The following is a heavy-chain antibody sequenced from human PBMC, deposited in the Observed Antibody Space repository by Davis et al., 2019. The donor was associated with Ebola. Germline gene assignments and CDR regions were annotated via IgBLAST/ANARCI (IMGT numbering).Heavy chain of an antibody. V-gene: IGHV4-39*01. CDR3: ARGNIAVVVASTGTYNWFDP. CDR1: GDSITNTNYY. J-gene: IGHJ5*02. CDR2: IYYSGTT. Sequence: PGGSLRLSCTVSGDSITNTNYYWGWIRQPPGKGLEWIGNIYYSGTTYYNSSLKSRVTISIDTSKNQVSLKLNSVTAADTAVYYCARGNIAVVVASTGTYNWFDPWGQGTLVTVSS. D-gene: IGHD2-15*01.